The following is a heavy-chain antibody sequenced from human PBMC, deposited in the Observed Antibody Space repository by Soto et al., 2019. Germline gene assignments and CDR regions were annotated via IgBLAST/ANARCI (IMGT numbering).Heavy chain of an antibody. V-gene: IGHV3-64D*06. CDR3: RKSRGGNNFDFVD. J-gene: IGHJ4*02. CDR1: GFSFSSYA. CDR2: IRGNGDPP. Sequence: PAGSLSLSCSVSGFSFSSYAMHWVRQAPGKGLEYVSGIRGNGDPPFYADSVKGRFTISRDNSKNTLYLQMSSLSADDTAVYYWRKSRGGNNFDFVDWGQGALVTVSS. D-gene: IGHD5-12*01.